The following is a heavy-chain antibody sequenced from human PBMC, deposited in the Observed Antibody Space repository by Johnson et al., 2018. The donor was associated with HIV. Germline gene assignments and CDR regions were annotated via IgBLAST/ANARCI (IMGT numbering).Heavy chain of an antibody. CDR3: ARAVLWFGDHVFDM. CDR1: GFTFRNYA. J-gene: IGHJ3*02. CDR2: IYSGGSR. Sequence: VQLVESGGGLVQPGGSLRLSCAASGFTFRNYAMSWVRQAPGKVLEWVSGIYSGGSRHYRDSVKGRFTVSRDSSRNTVYLQMNSLRAEDTAVYYCARAVLWFGDHVFDMWGQGTKVSVSS. D-gene: IGHD3-10*01. V-gene: IGHV3-66*02.